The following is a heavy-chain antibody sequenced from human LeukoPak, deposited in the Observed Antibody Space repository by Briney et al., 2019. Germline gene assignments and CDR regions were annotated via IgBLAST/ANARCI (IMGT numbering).Heavy chain of an antibody. CDR1: GFTFSSYS. D-gene: IGHD5-24*01. J-gene: IGHJ4*02. CDR3: ARGERWLYFDY. V-gene: IGHV3-53*01. Sequence: PGGSLRLYCAASGFTFSSYSMNWVRQAPGKGLEWVSVIYSGGSTYYADSVKGRFTISRDNSKNTLYLQMNSLRAEDTAVYYCARGERWLYFDYWGQGTLVTVSS. CDR2: IYSGGST.